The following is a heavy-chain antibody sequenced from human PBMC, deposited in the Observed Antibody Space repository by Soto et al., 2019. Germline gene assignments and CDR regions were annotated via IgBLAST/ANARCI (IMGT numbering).Heavy chain of an antibody. V-gene: IGHV1-18*01. D-gene: IGHD6-13*01. CDR2: ISAYNGNT. Sequence: QVQLVQSGAEVKKPGASVKVSCKASGYTFTSYGISWVRQAPGQGLEWMGWISAYNGNTNYAQKLQGRVTMTTDTXXSXAXXXXXXXXXXXTAXXXXAXXLAAGNCDYWGQGTLVTVSS. CDR3: AXXLAAGNCDY. J-gene: IGHJ4*02. CDR1: GYTFTSYG.